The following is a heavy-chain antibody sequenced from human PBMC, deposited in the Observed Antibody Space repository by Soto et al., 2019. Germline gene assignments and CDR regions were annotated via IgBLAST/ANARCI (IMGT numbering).Heavy chain of an antibody. CDR1: GGSFSGYY. CDR3: AGGIAAAGTAGFDY. J-gene: IGHJ4*02. Sequence: SETLSLTCAVYGGSFSGYYWSWIRQPPGKGLEWIGEINHSGSTNYNPSLKSRVTISVDTSKNQFSLKLSSVTAADTAVYHCAGGIAAAGTAGFDYWGQGTLVTVSS. V-gene: IGHV4-34*01. CDR2: INHSGST. D-gene: IGHD6-13*01.